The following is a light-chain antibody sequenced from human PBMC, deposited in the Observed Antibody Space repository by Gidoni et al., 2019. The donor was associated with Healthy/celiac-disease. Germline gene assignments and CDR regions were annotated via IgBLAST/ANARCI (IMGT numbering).Light chain of an antibody. V-gene: IGKV2-28*01. J-gene: IGKJ3*01. CDR1: QSLLHSNGYNY. Sequence: DIVMTPSPLSLPVTPGEPASIPCRSSQSLLHSNGYNYLDWYLQKPGQSPQLLIYLGSNRASGVPDRFSGSGSGTDFTLKISRVEAEDVGVYYCMQALQTPFTFXPXTKVDIK. CDR3: MQALQTPFT. CDR2: LGS.